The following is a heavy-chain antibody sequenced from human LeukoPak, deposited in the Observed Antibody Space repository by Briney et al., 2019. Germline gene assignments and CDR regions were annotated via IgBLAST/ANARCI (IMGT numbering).Heavy chain of an antibody. CDR3: ARGPDFWSGFLVDY. Sequence: SETLSLTCTVSGGSINGYYWSWIRQSPGKGLESLGYIYYTGSTNYNPSLKSRVTTSVDTSKNQFSLKLSSVTAADTAVYYCARGPDFWSGFLVDYWGQGTLVTVSS. V-gene: IGHV4-59*12. CDR1: GGSINGYY. D-gene: IGHD3-3*01. J-gene: IGHJ4*02. CDR2: IYYTGST.